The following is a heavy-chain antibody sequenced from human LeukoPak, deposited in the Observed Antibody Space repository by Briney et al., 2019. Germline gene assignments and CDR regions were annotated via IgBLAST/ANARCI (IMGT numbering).Heavy chain of an antibody. Sequence: GESLKISCKGSGYSFTSYWIGWVRQMPGKGLEWMGIIYPGDSDTRYSPSFQGQVTISADKSLSTAFLQWSSLKASDTAMYYYARRELDGSFDYWGQGTLVTVSS. V-gene: IGHV5-51*01. J-gene: IGHJ4*02. CDR2: IYPGDSDT. D-gene: IGHD1-26*01. CDR3: ARRELDGSFDY. CDR1: GYSFTSYW.